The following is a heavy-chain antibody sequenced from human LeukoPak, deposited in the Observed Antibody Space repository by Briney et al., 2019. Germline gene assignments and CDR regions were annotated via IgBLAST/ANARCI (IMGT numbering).Heavy chain of an antibody. V-gene: IGHV3-23*01. CDR1: GFTVSSYA. Sequence: GGSLRLACAASGFTVSSYAMSWVRQAPGKGLEWVSAITYSGGDTYYADSVKGRFTISRDNSQNALHLQMNSLRAEDTAVYYCAKADYGDYAFDYWGQGTLVTVSS. CDR2: ITYSGGDT. CDR3: AKADYGDYAFDY. J-gene: IGHJ4*02. D-gene: IGHD4-17*01.